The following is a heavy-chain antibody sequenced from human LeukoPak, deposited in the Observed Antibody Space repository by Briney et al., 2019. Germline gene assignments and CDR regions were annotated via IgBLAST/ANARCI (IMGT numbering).Heavy chain of an antibody. CDR2: ISGSGGGT. D-gene: IGHD3-22*01. V-gene: IGHV3-23*01. CDR1: GITLSNYG. J-gene: IGHJ4*02. Sequence: GGSLRLSCAVSGITLSNYGMSWVRQAPGEGLEWVAGISGSGGGTYYADSVKGRFTISRDKPKNTLYLQMNSLRAEDTAVYFCAKRGVVIRVILVGFHKEAYYFDSWGQGALVTVSS. CDR3: AKRGVVIRVILVGFHKEAYYFDS.